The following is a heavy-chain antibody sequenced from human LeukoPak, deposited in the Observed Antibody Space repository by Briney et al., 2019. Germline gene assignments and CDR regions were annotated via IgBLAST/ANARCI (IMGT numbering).Heavy chain of an antibody. D-gene: IGHD4-23*01. CDR3: ARRVVNNRNWYFNL. J-gene: IGHJ2*01. V-gene: IGHV5-51*01. Sequence: GESLKISCKGFGYSFTRNWIGWVRQMPGKGLEWMGIIYPGDSDTRYSPSFQGQVTISADKSINTAYLQWSSLRASDTAMYYCARRVVNNRNWYFNLWGRGTLVTVSS. CDR1: GYSFTRNW. CDR2: IYPGDSDT.